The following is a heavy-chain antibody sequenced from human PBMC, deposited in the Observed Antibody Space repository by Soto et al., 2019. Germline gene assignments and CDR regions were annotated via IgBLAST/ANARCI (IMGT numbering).Heavy chain of an antibody. V-gene: IGHV3-48*01. CDR1: GFTFSSYS. D-gene: IGHD4-17*01. CDR3: VRDHIYALDY. CDR2: IANSGTTI. Sequence: GGSLRLSCAACGFTFSSYSMNWVRQAPGKGLEWISYIANSGTTIYADSVRGRFTISRDNAKDSLFLQLNSLRGEDTAVYYCVRDHIYALDYSGPGTLVTVSS. J-gene: IGHJ4*02.